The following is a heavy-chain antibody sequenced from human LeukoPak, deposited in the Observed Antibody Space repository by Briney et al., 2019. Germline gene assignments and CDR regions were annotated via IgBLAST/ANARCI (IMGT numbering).Heavy chain of an antibody. CDR3: ARVGGWGTYPDPN. V-gene: IGHV3-23*01. CDR1: GFTFSSAT. J-gene: IGHJ4*02. Sequence: GGSLRLSCAASGFTFSSATMSWVRQAPGKAPEWVSSIVGSGGSESGMTSAYADSVKGRFTISRDDSRNTAYLQMTNLRADDTAVYYCARVGGWGTYPDPNWGQGTLVTVSS. D-gene: IGHD3-16*01. CDR2: IVGSGGSESGMTS.